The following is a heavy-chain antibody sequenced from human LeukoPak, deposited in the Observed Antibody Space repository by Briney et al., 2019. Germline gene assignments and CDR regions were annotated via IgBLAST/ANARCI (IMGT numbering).Heavy chain of an antibody. V-gene: IGHV1-2*02. Sequence: ASVKVSCKASGYTFTGYYMHWVRQAPGQGLEWMGWINPNSGGTNYAQKFQGRVTMTRDTSISTAYMELSRLRSDDTAVYHCARQVIVVVPAAIRGYYYYYMDVWGKGTTVTVSS. CDR2: INPNSGGT. D-gene: IGHD2-2*02. J-gene: IGHJ6*03. CDR1: GYTFTGYY. CDR3: ARQVIVVVPAAIRGYYYYYMDV.